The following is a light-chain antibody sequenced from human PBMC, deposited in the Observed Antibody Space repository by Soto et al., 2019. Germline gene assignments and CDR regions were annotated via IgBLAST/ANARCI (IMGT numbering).Light chain of an antibody. CDR1: QNINTW. J-gene: IGKJ2*01. CDR3: QQYDGYY. Sequence: DIQMTQSPSTLSASVGDRVTITCRASQNINTWLAWYQQKLEKAPKLLIYDASSLESGVPSRFSGSGSVTEFNLTISSLQPGDSATSYCQQYDGYYFGQGTKLEI. V-gene: IGKV1-5*01. CDR2: DAS.